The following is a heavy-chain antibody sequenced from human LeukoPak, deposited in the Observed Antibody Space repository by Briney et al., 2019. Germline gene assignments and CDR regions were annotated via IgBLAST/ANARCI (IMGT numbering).Heavy chain of an antibody. CDR2: FSVTAGSS. CDR3: AKSIEGIMVTGFDC. Sequence: GGSLRLSCAASGFSFSSYAMSWVRQAPGKGLEWVSAFSVTAGSSFYADSVKGRFTISRDNSKNTLYLQMNSLRAEDTAVYYCAKSIEGIMVTGFDCWGQGALVTVSS. V-gene: IGHV3-23*01. J-gene: IGHJ4*02. D-gene: IGHD5-18*01. CDR1: GFSFSSYA.